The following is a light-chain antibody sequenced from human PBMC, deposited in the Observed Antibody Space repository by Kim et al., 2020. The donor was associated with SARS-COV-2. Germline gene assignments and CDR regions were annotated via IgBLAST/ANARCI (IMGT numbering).Light chain of an antibody. V-gene: IGKV1-39*01. Sequence: SSSVGDTVIITCRASETIRYFLNWYQQKPGKAPNLLIYGASVLQRGVPSRFSGSGSGTDFTLTISSLQPEDFGLYFCQQSVSTPYTFGQGTKLEIK. CDR2: GAS. CDR1: ETIRYF. J-gene: IGKJ2*01. CDR3: QQSVSTPYT.